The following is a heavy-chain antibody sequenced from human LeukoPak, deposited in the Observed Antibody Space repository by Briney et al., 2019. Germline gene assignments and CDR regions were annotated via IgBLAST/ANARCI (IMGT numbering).Heavy chain of an antibody. CDR3: AKDLGDKDDY. V-gene: IGHV3-48*01. J-gene: IGHJ4*02. CDR2: IGGSINNI. CDR1: GFTLRTYF. Sequence: GGSLRLSCTASGFTLRTYFINWVRQAPGKGLEWVSHIGGSINNIYYADSVKGRFTISRDNAKDSVYLQMNSLRAEDTAVYYCAKDLGDKDDYWGQGTLVTVSS.